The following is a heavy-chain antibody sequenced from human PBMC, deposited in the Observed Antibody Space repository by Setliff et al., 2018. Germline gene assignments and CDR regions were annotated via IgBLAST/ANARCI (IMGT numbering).Heavy chain of an antibody. Sequence: GGSLRLSCAASGLTFTSKWMHWVRQAPGKGLVWVSRISGDGSITSYADSVRGRFTISRDSSKNTLYLQMNSLKDEDTALYYCARRGDSGGFDSWGQGTLVTVSS. V-gene: IGHV3-74*01. D-gene: IGHD3-22*01. J-gene: IGHJ4*02. CDR2: ISGDGSIT. CDR3: ARRGDSGGFDS. CDR1: GLTFTSKW.